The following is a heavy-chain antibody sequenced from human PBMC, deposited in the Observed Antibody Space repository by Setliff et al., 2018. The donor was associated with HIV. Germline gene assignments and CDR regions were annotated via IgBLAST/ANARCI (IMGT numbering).Heavy chain of an antibody. Sequence: SETLSLTCTVSGGSISSYYWSWIRQPPGKGLEWIGYIYTSGSTNYNPSLKSRVTISVDTSKNQFSLKLSSVTAADTAVYYCERDTLYYNFWSGYPRYYYYYMDVWAKGPRSPSP. CDR3: ERDTLYYNFWSGYPRYYYYYMDV. V-gene: IGHV4-4*08. D-gene: IGHD3-3*01. CDR2: IYTSGST. J-gene: IGHJ6*03. CDR1: GGSISSYY.